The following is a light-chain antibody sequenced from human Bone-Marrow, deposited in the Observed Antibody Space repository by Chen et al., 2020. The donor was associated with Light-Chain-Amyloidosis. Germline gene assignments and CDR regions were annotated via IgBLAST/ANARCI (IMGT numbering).Light chain of an antibody. V-gene: IGLV3-21*02. CDR3: QVWNNPTDHWV. CDR1: NIGTQS. J-gene: IGLJ3*02. CDR2: EDS. Sequence: SYVLTHTPTVTVAPGHTARITCGGSNIGTQSVHWYQQKPGKAPVLVVYEDSDRPSGIPDRFSGSNFGKTATLTISRVEVGDEADYYCQVWNNPTDHWVFGGGTKLTVL.